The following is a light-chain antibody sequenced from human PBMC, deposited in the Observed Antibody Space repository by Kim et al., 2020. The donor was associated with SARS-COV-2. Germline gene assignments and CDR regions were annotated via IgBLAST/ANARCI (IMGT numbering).Light chain of an antibody. CDR1: SSDVADYDY. J-gene: IGLJ1*01. CDR3: SSFTSSSTYV. CDR2: DFN. V-gene: IGLV2-14*03. Sequence: GQSITISCTGTSSDVADYDYVSWYQQHPGKAPKLLIYDFNKRPSGVSNRFSGSKSGYTASLTISGLQAEDEADYYCSSFTSSSTYVFATGTKVTVL.